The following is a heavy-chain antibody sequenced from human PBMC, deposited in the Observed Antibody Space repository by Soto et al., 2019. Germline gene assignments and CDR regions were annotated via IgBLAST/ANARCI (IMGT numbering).Heavy chain of an antibody. D-gene: IGHD1-1*01. J-gene: IGHJ4*02. CDR1: GYDFTHYD. CDR3: ARGRTNWHTLTWDN. CDR2: MNPNNGNI. Sequence: QVQLVQSGAVVKQHGASVKVSCKASGYDFTHYDINWVRQATGQGLEFLGWMNPNNGNIGYAQKFQGRVTMTRDTSISTAFMELSSLTSDDTAIYYCARGRTNWHTLTWDNLGQGTLITVSS. V-gene: IGHV1-8*01.